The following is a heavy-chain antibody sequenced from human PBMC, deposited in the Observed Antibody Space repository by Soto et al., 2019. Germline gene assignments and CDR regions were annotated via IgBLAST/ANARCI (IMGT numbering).Heavy chain of an antibody. D-gene: IGHD3-3*01. CDR2: INHSGST. CDR1: GGSFSGYY. CDR3: ARGGVRSPSGMDV. V-gene: IGHV4-34*01. Sequence: QVQLQQWGAGLLKPSETLSLTCAVYGGSFSGYYWSWIRQPPGKGLEGIGEINHSGSTNYNPSLKSRVTISVDTSKNQFSLKLSSVTAADTAVYYCARGGVRSPSGMDVWGQGTTVTVSS. J-gene: IGHJ6*02.